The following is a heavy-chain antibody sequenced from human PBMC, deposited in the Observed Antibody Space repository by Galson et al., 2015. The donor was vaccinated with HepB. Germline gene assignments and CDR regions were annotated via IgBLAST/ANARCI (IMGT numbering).Heavy chain of an antibody. V-gene: IGHV1-3*04. CDR2: INTDNGNT. Sequence: SVKVSCKASGYTFTNYPIHWVRQAPGQGLEWMAWINTDNGNTKYLQKVQDRVTITRDTSAGTAYMEISSLTPEDTAVYYCARWRFGEFDYYFDYWGQGTLVTVSS. CDR1: GYTFTNYP. J-gene: IGHJ4*02. D-gene: IGHD3-10*01. CDR3: ARWRFGEFDYYFDY.